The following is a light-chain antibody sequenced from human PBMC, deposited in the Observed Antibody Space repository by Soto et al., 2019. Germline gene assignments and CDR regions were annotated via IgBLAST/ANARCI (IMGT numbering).Light chain of an antibody. J-gene: IGLJ2*01. Sequence: QSALTQPASVSGSPGQSITISCTGTSSDVGSYDLVSWYQQHPGTVPKLMIYEGTERPSGVSSRFSGSKSGNTASLTISGLQAEDEADYYCCSYAGRNTYVIFGGGTKVTVL. V-gene: IGLV2-23*01. CDR2: EGT. CDR1: SSDVGSYDL. CDR3: CSYAGRNTYVI.